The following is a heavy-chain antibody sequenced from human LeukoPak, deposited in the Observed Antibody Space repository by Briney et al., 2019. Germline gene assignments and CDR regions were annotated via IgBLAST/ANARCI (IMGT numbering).Heavy chain of an antibody. CDR1: GGSISSGGHS. CDR3: ATLSGGTYFDY. Sequence: PSETLSLTCAVSGGSISSGGHSWSWIRQPLGKGLEWIGYIYHSGSTYYNPSLKSRVTISVDRSKNQFSLKLSSVTAADTAVYYCATLSGGTYFDYWGQGTLVTVSP. D-gene: IGHD1-14*01. V-gene: IGHV4-30-2*01. J-gene: IGHJ4*02. CDR2: IYHSGST.